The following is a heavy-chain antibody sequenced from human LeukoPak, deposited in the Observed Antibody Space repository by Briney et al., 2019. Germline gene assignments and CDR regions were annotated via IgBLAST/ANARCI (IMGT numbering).Heavy chain of an antibody. V-gene: IGHV4-4*02. Sequence: SETLSLTCTVSSDSIFTSNWWSWVRQPPGKGLEWIGQIFHSGSTSYSPSLKSRVTISMGKSKNQISLRLTSVTAADTAVYYCAREVIAAPGTVDYWGQGTLVTVSS. D-gene: IGHD6-13*01. CDR2: IFHSGST. J-gene: IGHJ4*01. CDR1: SDSIFTSNW. CDR3: AREVIAAPGTVDY.